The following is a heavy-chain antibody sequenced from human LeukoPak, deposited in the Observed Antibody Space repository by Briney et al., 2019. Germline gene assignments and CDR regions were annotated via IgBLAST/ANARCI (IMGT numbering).Heavy chain of an antibody. J-gene: IGHJ3*02. CDR1: GYTFTNYD. CDR3: ARVDYSNAFDI. V-gene: IGHV1-8*03. CDR2: MNPNSGNS. D-gene: IGHD4-11*01. Sequence: GASVKVSCKASGYTFTNYDINWVRQATGQGLEWMGWMNPNSGNSGCAQKFQGRVTITRNTSISTAYMELSSLRSEDTAVYYCARVDYSNAFDIWGQGTMVTVS.